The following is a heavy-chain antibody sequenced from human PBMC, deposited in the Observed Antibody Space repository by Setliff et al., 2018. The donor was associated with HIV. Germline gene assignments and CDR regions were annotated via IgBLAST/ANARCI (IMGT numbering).Heavy chain of an antibody. V-gene: IGHV5-51*01. CDR2: IFPGDSDT. CDR3: ARQPGRAAMGRENYYYYYMDV. D-gene: IGHD2-2*01. CDR1: GYSFTNYW. Sequence: GESLKISCKGSGYSFTNYWIGWVRQMPGKGLEWMGIIFPGDSDTRYSPSFQGQVTISADTSISTAYLQWRSLKASDTAMYYCARQPGRAAMGRENYYYYYMDVWGKGTTVTV. J-gene: IGHJ6*03.